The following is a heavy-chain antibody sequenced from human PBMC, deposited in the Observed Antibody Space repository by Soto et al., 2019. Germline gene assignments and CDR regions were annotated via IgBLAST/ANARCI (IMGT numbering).Heavy chain of an antibody. V-gene: IGHV3-30*03. J-gene: IGHJ6*02. Sequence: LRLSCAASGFTFNSYGMHWVRQGPGNGLEWVAFISYDSTKTYYADSVKGRFTISGDNSNSALYVQMNSLTGEDTAVYYCARTRSAWSDFHYYSLDVWGQGTTVTVSS. CDR1: GFTFNSYG. D-gene: IGHD1-26*01. CDR2: ISYDSTKT. CDR3: ARTRSAWSDFHYYSLDV.